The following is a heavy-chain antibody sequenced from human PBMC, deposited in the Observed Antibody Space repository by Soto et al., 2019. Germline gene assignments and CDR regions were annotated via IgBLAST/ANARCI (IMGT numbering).Heavy chain of an antibody. J-gene: IGHJ6*02. CDR3: ARYKLWFGESTGLGSYGMDV. CDR2: IYYSGST. Sequence: SETLSLTCTVSGGSISSGDYYWSWIRQPPGKGLEWIGYIYYSGSTYYNPSLKSRVTISVDTSKNQFSLKLSSVTAADTAVYYCARYKLWFGESTGLGSYGMDVWGQGTTVT. D-gene: IGHD3-10*01. V-gene: IGHV4-30-4*01. CDR1: GGSISSGDYY.